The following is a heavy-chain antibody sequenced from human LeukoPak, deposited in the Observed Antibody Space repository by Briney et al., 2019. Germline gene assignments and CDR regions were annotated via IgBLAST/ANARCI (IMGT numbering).Heavy chain of an antibody. CDR2: INHSGST. CDR3: ARGRARRITIFGVVIIFDP. D-gene: IGHD3-3*01. V-gene: IGHV4-34*01. J-gene: IGHJ5*02. CDR1: GGSFSGYY. Sequence: SETLSLTCAVYGGSFSGYYWSWIRQPPGKGLEWIGEINHSGSTNYNPSLKSRVTISVDTSKNQFSLKLSSVTAADTAVYYCARGRARRITIFGVVIIFDPWGQGTLVTASS.